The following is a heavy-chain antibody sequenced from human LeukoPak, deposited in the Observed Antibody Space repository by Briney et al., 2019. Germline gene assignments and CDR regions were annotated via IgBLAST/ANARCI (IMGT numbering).Heavy chain of an antibody. Sequence: GGSLRLSCAASGFTFSSYGMHWVRQAPGKGLEWVVVIWYDGSNKYYADSVKGRFTISRDNSKNTLYLQMNSLRAEDTAVYYCAKAGGNSGGYWGQGTLVTVSS. CDR2: IWYDGSNK. J-gene: IGHJ4*02. CDR1: GFTFSSYG. D-gene: IGHD4-23*01. CDR3: AKAGGNSGGY. V-gene: IGHV3-33*06.